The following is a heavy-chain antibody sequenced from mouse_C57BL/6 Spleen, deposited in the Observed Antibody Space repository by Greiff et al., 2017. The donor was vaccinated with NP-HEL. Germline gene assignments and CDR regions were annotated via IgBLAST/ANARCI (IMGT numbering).Heavy chain of an antibody. CDR3: ATRGYGNYDAMDY. J-gene: IGHJ4*01. D-gene: IGHD2-10*02. V-gene: IGHV1-72*01. CDR2: IDPNSGGT. CDR1: GYTFTSYW. Sequence: VQLQQPGAELVKPGASVKLSCKASGYTFTSYWMHWVKQRPGRGLEWIGRIDPNSGGTKYTEKFKSKATLTVDKPSSTAYMQLSSLTSEDSAVYYCATRGYGNYDAMDYWGQGTSVTVSS.